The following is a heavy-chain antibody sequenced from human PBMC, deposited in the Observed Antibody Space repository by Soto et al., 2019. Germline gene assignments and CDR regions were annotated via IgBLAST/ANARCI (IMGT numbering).Heavy chain of an antibody. CDR3: ARDRHKEGTSPYFDY. V-gene: IGHV1-69*08. J-gene: IGHJ4*02. D-gene: IGHD1-1*01. Sequence: QVQLVQSGAEVKQPGSSVKVSCKASGGTFSSYTISWVRQAPGQGLEWMGRIIPILGIANYAQKFQGRVTITADQSTSTSYLEPSSMRSEDTAVYYCARDRHKEGTSPYFDYWGKGTLFTVAS. CDR1: GGTFSSYT. CDR2: IIPILGIA.